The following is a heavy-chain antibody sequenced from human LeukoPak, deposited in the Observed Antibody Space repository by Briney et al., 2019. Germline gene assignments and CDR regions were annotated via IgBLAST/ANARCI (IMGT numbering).Heavy chain of an antibody. CDR2: IYYSGST. CDR3: ARAVVVPAALTEYGMDV. D-gene: IGHD2-2*01. V-gene: IGHV4-39*07. Sequence: NASETLSLTCTVSGGSISGSSYYWGWIRQPPGKGLEWIGSIYYSGSTYYNPSLKSRVTISVDTSKNQFSLKLNSVTAADTAVYYCARAVVVPAALTEYGMDVWGQGTTVTVSS. CDR1: GGSISGSSYY. J-gene: IGHJ6*02.